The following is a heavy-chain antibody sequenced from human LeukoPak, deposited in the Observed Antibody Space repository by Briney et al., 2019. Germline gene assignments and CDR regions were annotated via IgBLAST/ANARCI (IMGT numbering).Heavy chain of an antibody. CDR1: VFSFSTYE. J-gene: IGHJ3*02. CDR2: ISGVVITT. Sequence: PGGSLRLSCAASVFSFSTYEMNWVRQAPGKGLVWTSYISGVVITTYYSDSVKVRLTISRDNAKNSLFLRMTSLRAEDTAVYCCARLDGYHNLGGFDIWGQGTMVTVSS. V-gene: IGHV3-48*03. CDR3: ARLDGYHNLGGFDI. D-gene: IGHD3-9*01.